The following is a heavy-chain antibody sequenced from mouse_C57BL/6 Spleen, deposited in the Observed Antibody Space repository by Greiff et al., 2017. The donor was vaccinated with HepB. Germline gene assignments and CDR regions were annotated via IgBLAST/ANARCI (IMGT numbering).Heavy chain of an antibody. CDR2: IYPGDGDT. Sequence: VQLQQSGPELVKPGASVKISCKASGYAFSSSWMNWVKQRPGKGLEWIGRIYPGDGDTNYNGKFKGKATLTVDKSSSTAYMQLSSLTSEDSAVYFCATRDSSGGGYYFDYWGQGTTLTVSS. J-gene: IGHJ2*01. CDR1: GYAFSSSW. CDR3: ATRDSSGGGYYFDY. V-gene: IGHV1-82*01. D-gene: IGHD3-2*02.